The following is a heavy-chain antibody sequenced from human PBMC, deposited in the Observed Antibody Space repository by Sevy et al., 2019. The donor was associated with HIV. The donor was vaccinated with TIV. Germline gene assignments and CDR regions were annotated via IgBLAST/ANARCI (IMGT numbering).Heavy chain of an antibody. J-gene: IGHJ4*02. CDR1: GFTFSTYS. CDR3: AKFAGDFPHFDF. V-gene: IGHV3-23*01. D-gene: IGHD7-27*01. Sequence: GGSLRLSCAASGFTFSTYSMTWVRQAPRKGLEWVSAISDTGTSTYYTDSVEGRFTISRDNSKSTLFLHMNSLRAEDTALYHCAKFAGDFPHFDFWGLGTLVTVSS. CDR2: ISDTGTST.